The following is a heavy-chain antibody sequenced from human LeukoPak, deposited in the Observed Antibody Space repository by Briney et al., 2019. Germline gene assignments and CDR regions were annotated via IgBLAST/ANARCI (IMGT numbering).Heavy chain of an antibody. CDR2: ISSSSSYI. CDR3: TRAAPNAFDI. Sequence: GGSLRLSCAASGFTFKTYTMHWVRQAPGMGLEWVSSISSSSSYIFYADSVKGRFTISRDNAKDTLYLQMNSLGAEDTAVYYCTRAAPNAFDIWGQGTMVTVSS. CDR1: GFTFKTYT. J-gene: IGHJ3*02. V-gene: IGHV3-21*01.